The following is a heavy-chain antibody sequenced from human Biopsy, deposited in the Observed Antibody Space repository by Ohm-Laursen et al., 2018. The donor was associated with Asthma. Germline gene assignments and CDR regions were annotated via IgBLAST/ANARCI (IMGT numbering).Heavy chain of an antibody. Sequence: SLRLSCTASGFTFGDYWMSWVRQVPGKGLEWVANIKHGGSEKNHADSLKGRFTISRDNAKNSLYLQMNSLRAEDTAVYYCARTFHFWSPYHAEHYQLWGQGTLVTVSS. CDR3: ARTFHFWSPYHAEHYQL. D-gene: IGHD3-3*02. CDR1: GFTFGDYW. CDR2: IKHGGSEK. J-gene: IGHJ1*01. V-gene: IGHV3-7*01.